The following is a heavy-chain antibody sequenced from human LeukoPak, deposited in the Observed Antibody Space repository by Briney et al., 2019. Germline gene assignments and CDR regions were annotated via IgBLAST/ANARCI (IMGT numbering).Heavy chain of an antibody. V-gene: IGHV4-61*09. CDR2: IHTSGNT. J-gene: IGHJ4*02. Sequence: PAETLSLTCTVSGGSISSGNYCWSWIRQPAVKGLEWIGHIHTSGNTNYNPSLKSRVTISVDTSKNQFSLKLSSVTAADTAVYYCARGFRGPNFDYWGQGTLVTVSS. D-gene: IGHD3-10*01. CDR1: GGSISSGNYC. CDR3: ARGFRGPNFDY.